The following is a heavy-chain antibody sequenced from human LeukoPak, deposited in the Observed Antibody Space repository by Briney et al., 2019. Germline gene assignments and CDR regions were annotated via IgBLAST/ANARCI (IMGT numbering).Heavy chain of an antibody. V-gene: IGHV4-4*09. Sequence: SETLSLTCTVSGGSISSYYWSWIRQPPGKGLEWIGYIYTSGSTNYNPSLKSRVTISVDTSKNQFSLKLSSVTAADTAVYYCARQIRMITFGGVIDSYYFDYWGQRTLVTDSS. CDR3: ARQIRMITFGGVIDSYYFDY. CDR1: GGSISSYY. J-gene: IGHJ4*02. CDR2: IYTSGST. D-gene: IGHD3-16*02.